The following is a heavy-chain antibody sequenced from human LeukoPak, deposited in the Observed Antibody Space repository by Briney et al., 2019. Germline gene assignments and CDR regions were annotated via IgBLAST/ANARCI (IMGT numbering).Heavy chain of an antibody. V-gene: IGHV3-64D*06. J-gene: IGHJ4*02. CDR3: VKDPTYYYGSGSSYFDY. Sequence: GGSLRLSCSASGFTFSSYAMHWVRQAPGKGLEYVSAISSNGGSTYYADSVKGKFTISRDNSKNTLYLQMSSLRAEDTAVYYCVKDPTYYYGSGSSYFDYWGQGTLVTVSS. CDR1: GFTFSSYA. D-gene: IGHD3-10*01. CDR2: ISSNGGST.